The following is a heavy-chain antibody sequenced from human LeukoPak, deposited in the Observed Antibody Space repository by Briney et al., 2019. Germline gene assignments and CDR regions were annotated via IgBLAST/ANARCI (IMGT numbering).Heavy chain of an antibody. CDR2: ISGSGDQT. CDR1: GFTFSSYW. CDR3: AKSKGGYTSYYFDY. J-gene: IGHJ4*02. D-gene: IGHD5-12*01. V-gene: IGHV3-23*01. Sequence: GGSLRLSCVASGFTFSSYWMHWVRQDPRKGLVWVSLISGSGDQTYYADSVKGRFTISRDNSKDTLYLQMNSLRAEDTAVYYCAKSKGGYTSYYFDYWGQGTLVAVSS.